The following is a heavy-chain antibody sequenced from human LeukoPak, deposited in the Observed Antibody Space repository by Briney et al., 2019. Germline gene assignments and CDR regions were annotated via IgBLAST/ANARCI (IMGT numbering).Heavy chain of an antibody. Sequence: PGGSLRLSCTASGFTFSSYWMHWVRQAPGKGLVWVSRINSDGGSTYYADSVKGRFTISRDNSKNTLYLQMNTLRAEDTAVYYCARGRPLWYFDLWGRGTLVIVSS. CDR2: INSDGGST. J-gene: IGHJ2*01. V-gene: IGHV3-74*01. D-gene: IGHD6-25*01. CDR1: GFTFSSYW. CDR3: ARGRPLWYFDL.